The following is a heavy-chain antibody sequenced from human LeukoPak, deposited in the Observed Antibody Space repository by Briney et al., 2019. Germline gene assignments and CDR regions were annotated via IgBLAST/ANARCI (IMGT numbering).Heavy chain of an antibody. D-gene: IGHD1-7*01. CDR3: ARRASWNCYFDL. J-gene: IGHJ5*02. CDR1: VDNVSSDSAS. Sequence: SQTLSLTCAISVDNVSSDSASWAWIRQSPSRGLECLGRTYFTSKGTGDQAVSVSGRITIKPDISKNQFTLQLNSVSVEDTAVYYCARRASWNCYFDLWGQGTLVIVSS. V-gene: IGHV6-1*01. CDR2: TYFTSKGTG.